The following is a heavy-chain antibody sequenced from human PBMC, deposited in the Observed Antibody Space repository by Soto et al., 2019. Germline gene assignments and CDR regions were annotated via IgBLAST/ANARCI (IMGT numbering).Heavy chain of an antibody. J-gene: IGHJ1*01. CDR2: FSGGSGKT. CDR1: GFTLGPYG. CDR3: ARCNGYGDQ. V-gene: IGHV3-23*01. Sequence: VQLLESGGGLVQPGGSLRLSCVVSGFTLGPYGVTWVRQVPGKGLEWVSGFSGGSGKTHYRDTVKGCFTTSRDETRRIVYVTMNSLGVDASAFYHCARCNGYGDQWGRGTLVTASS. D-gene: IGHD4-17*01.